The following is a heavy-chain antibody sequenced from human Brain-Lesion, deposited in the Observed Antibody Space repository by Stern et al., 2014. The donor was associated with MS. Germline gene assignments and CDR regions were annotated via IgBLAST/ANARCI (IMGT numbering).Heavy chain of an antibody. J-gene: IGHJ5*02. CDR2: IIPIFGSQ. CDR3: AKDGPALVTNWFDP. CDR1: GGTFGTYP. Sequence: VQLVESGPEVKKPGSSVQVSCKASGGTFGTYPITWLRQAPGQGLEWVGRIIPIFGSQNYAQKFQGRRTITADRSTTTVYMKLSSLKSDDAAVYYCAKDGPALVTNWFDPWGRGTLVTVSS. D-gene: IGHD5-18*01. V-gene: IGHV1-69*06.